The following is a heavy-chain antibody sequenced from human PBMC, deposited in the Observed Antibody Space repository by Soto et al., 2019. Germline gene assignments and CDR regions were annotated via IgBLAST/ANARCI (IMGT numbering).Heavy chain of an antibody. CDR1: GGSFSGYY. D-gene: IGHD2-2*01. Sequence: SETLSLTCAVYGGSFSGYYWSWIRQPPGKGLEWIGEINHSGSTNYNPSLKSRVTISVDTSKNQFSLKLSSVTAADTAVYYCARGRYCSSTSCHWRYFQHWG. CDR2: INHSGST. J-gene: IGHJ1*01. V-gene: IGHV4-34*01. CDR3: ARGRYCSSTSCHWRYFQH.